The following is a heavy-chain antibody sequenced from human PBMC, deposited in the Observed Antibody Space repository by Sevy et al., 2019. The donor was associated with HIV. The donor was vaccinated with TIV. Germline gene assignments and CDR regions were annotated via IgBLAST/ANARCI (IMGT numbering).Heavy chain of an antibody. V-gene: IGHV3-48*02. CDR2: ISSSSGTR. J-gene: IGHJ4*02. D-gene: IGHD6-13*01. Sequence: GGSLRLSCAASGFTFSSYSMNWVRQAPGKGLEWVSYISSSSGTRYYADSVKGRFIISRDNAKNSLYRQANSLRDEDTAVYYCARSENIAAAGWAGRNYYYFDYWGQGTLVTVSS. CDR1: GFTFSSYS. CDR3: ARSENIAAAGWAGRNYYYFDY.